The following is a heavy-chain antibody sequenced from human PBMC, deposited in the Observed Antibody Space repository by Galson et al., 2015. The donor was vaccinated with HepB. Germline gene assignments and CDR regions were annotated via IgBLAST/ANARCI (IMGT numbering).Heavy chain of an antibody. CDR3: ARIALADYGDRAHFDY. Sequence: SLRLSCAASGFTFSDYYMTWIRQAPGKGLEWLSYVSGTSIYTNYADSVKGRFTISRDNVKNLVYLQMNSLRVDETAVYYCARIALADYGDRAHFDYWGQGTLVTVSS. V-gene: IGHV3-11*03. CDR2: VSGTSIYT. J-gene: IGHJ4*02. CDR1: GFTFSDYY. D-gene: IGHD4-17*01.